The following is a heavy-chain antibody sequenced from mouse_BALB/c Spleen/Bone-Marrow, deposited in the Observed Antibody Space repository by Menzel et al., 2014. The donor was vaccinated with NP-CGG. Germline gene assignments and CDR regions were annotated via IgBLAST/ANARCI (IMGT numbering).Heavy chain of an antibody. D-gene: IGHD2-1*01. J-gene: IGHJ3*01. Sequence: EVNVVDSGGGLVQPGGSRKLSCAASGFTFSSFGMHWVRQAPEKGLEWVAYISSGSSTTYYADTVKGRFTISRDNPKNTLFLQMTSLRSEDTAMYYCARGGNYAWFAYWGQGTLVTVSA. CDR2: ISSGSSTT. CDR1: GFTFSSFG. V-gene: IGHV5-17*02. CDR3: ARGGNYAWFAY.